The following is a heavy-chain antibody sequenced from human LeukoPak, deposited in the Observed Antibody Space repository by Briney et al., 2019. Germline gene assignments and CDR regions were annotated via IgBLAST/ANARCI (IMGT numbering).Heavy chain of an antibody. V-gene: IGHV1-2*02. D-gene: IGHD5-12*01. CDR2: INLNSGGT. Sequence: AAVKVSCKASGYTFTVYYMHWVRQAPGQGLEWMGWINLNSGGTNYAQKFQGRVTMTRDTSISTAYMELSRLRSDDTAVYYCARFFSGYDSGWFDPWGQGTLVTVSS. CDR1: GYTFTVYY. CDR3: ARFFSGYDSGWFDP. J-gene: IGHJ5*02.